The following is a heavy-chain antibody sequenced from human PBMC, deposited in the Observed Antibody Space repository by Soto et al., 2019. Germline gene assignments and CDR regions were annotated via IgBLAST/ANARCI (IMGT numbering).Heavy chain of an antibody. Sequence: ASVKVSCKASGYTFTSYGISWVRQAPGQGLEWMGWISAYNGNTNYAQKLQGRVTMTTDTSTSTAYMELRSLRSDDTAVFYFARLSSWYAYYYYYYMDVWGKGTTVTVSS. J-gene: IGHJ6*03. CDR1: GYTFTSYG. V-gene: IGHV1-18*01. D-gene: IGHD6-13*01. CDR3: ARLSSWYAYYYYYYMDV. CDR2: ISAYNGNT.